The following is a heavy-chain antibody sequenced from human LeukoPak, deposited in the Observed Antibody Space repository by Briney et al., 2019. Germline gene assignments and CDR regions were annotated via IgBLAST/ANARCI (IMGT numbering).Heavy chain of an antibody. CDR2: VNHRGMT. Sequence: SETLSLTCAVYGGSFSGYHWNWIRQAPGKGLEWIGEVNHRGMTNYNPSLKSRVIISADTSKNQFSLKLHSVTAADTAMYYCARDPTREISVAYYFDDWGQGTLVTVSS. D-gene: IGHD3-16*01. J-gene: IGHJ4*02. V-gene: IGHV4-34*01. CDR1: GGSFSGYH. CDR3: ARDPTREISVAYYFDD.